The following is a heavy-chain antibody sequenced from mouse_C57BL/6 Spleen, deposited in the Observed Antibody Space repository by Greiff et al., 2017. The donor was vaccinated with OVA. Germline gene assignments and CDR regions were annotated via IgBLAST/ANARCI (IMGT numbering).Heavy chain of an antibody. CDR2: IYPGNSDT. D-gene: IGHD2-4*01. V-gene: IGHV1-5*01. Sequence: VQLQQSGTVLARPGASVKMSCKTSGYTFTSYWMHWVKQRPGQGLEWIGAIYPGNSDTSYNQKFKGKAKLTAVTSASTAYMELSSLTNEDSSVYYCTREGLYDYSWFAYWGQGTLVTVSA. J-gene: IGHJ3*01. CDR1: GYTFTSYW. CDR3: TREGLYDYSWFAY.